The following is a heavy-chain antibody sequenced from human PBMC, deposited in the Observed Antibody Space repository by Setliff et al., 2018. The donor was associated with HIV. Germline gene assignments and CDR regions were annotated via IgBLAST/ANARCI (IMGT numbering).Heavy chain of an antibody. Sequence: KPSETLSLTCAVYGGSFSGYDWSWIRQPPGKGLEWIGEINHSGSTNYNPSLKSRVAISVDTSQNQFSLKLTSVTAADTAVYYCARLRQWLAFFDSWGQGTLVTVSS. D-gene: IGHD6-19*01. CDR2: INHSGST. CDR3: ARLRQWLAFFDS. CDR1: GGSFSGYD. V-gene: IGHV4-34*01. J-gene: IGHJ4*02.